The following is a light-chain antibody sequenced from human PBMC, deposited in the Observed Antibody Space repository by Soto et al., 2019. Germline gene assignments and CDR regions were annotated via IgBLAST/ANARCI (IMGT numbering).Light chain of an antibody. CDR2: GTS. CDR3: QQYSSSSGYT. J-gene: IGKJ2*01. CDR1: QNIATQF. V-gene: IGKV3-20*01. Sequence: VLTQSPGTLSLSPGERANLSCRASQNIATQFFTWYQQRPGQAPRVLIYGTSTRATGIPDRFSGSGSGTDFTLTISRLEPEDFAVYYCQQYSSSSGYTFGQGTNLEIK.